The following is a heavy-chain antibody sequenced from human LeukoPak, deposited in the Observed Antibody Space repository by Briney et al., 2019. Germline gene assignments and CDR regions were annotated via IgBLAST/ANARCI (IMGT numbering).Heavy chain of an antibody. J-gene: IGHJ4*02. CDR1: GFTFSSYC. CDR2: ISSSSSTI. Sequence: PGGSLRLSCAASGFTFSSYCMNWVRQAPGKGLEWVSYISSSSSTIYYADSVKGRFTISRDNAKNSLYLQMNSLRAEDTAVYYCARDQSIAGPTTADYWGQGTLVTVSS. V-gene: IGHV3-48*01. D-gene: IGHD1-26*01. CDR3: ARDQSIAGPTTADY.